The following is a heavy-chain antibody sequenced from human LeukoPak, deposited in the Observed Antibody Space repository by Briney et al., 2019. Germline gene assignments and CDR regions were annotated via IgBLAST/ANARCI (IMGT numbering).Heavy chain of an antibody. CDR1: GYTFTSYC. V-gene: IGHV1-2*02. CDR2: INPNSGGT. D-gene: IGHD1-26*01. Sequence: GASVKVSCKASGYTFTSYCMHWVRQAPGQGLEWMGWINPNSGGTNYAQKFQGRVTMTRDTSISTAYMELSRLRSDDTAVYYCARAEWAEWEPTSDAFDIWGQGTMVTVSS. J-gene: IGHJ3*02. CDR3: ARAEWAEWEPTSDAFDI.